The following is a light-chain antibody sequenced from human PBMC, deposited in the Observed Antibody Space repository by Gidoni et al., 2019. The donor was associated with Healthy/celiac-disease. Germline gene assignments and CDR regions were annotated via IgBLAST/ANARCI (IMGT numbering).Light chain of an antibody. V-gene: IGLV3-19*01. CDR2: GKN. CDR1: TLRSYY. Sequence: SSELTQDSVVSGALGQTVRITCQGDTLRSYYANWYQQKPGQAPVLVIYGKNNRPSGIPDRFSGSSSGNRASLTIVGAQAEDEADYYCNSRDSSDNGFVFGTGTKVTVL. J-gene: IGLJ1*01. CDR3: NSRDSSDNGFV.